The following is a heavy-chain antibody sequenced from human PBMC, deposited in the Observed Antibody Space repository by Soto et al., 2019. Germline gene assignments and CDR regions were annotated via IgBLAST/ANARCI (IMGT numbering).Heavy chain of an antibody. Sequence: QVQLVQSGAEVKKPGASVKVSCKASGYTFTSYDINWVRQATGQGLEWMGWMNPNSGNTGYAQKYQGRVTMTRNTSISTAYMELSSLRSEDTAVYYCARWNSSGWYSTYYYYYGMDVWGQGTTVTVSS. CDR1: GYTFTSYD. V-gene: IGHV1-8*01. CDR2: MNPNSGNT. D-gene: IGHD6-19*01. J-gene: IGHJ6*02. CDR3: ARWNSSGWYSTYYYYYGMDV.